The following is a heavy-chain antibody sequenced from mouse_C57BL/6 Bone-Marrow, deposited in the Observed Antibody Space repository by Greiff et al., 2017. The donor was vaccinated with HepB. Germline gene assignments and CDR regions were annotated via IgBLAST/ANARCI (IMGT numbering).Heavy chain of an antibody. D-gene: IGHD1-1*01. CDR1: GYAFSSSW. J-gene: IGHJ1*03. CDR3: ARDGSSWYFDV. CDR2: IYPGDGDT. Sequence: VQLQQSGPELVKPGASVKISCKASGYAFSSSWMNWVKQRPGKGLEWIGRIYPGDGDTNYNGKFKGKATLTADKSSSTAYMQLSSLTSEDSAVYFCARDGSSWYFDVWGTGTTVTVSS. V-gene: IGHV1-82*01.